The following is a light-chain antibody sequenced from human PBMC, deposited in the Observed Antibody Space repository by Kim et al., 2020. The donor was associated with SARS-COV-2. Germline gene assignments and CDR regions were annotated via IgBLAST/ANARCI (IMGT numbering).Light chain of an antibody. CDR1: QSLSNN. CDR2: DAS. J-gene: IGKJ3*01. CDR3: HQRIA. Sequence: EIVLTQSPDTLSLSPGERATLSCRASQSLSNNLAWYRQKPGQAPRLLIHDASIRATGIPVRFSGSGSGTDFTLTISSLEPEDFAVYYCHQRIAFGPGTKVDIK. V-gene: IGKV3-11*01.